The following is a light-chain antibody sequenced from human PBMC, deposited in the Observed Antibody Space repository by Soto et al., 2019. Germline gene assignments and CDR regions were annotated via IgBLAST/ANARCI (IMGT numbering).Light chain of an antibody. CDR3: HQCATSPLT. CDR1: QPVANIY. CDR2: DAS. Sequence: PGERATLSCRASQPVANIYLAWYQQKPGQAPRLLIDDASNRATGVPDRFSGTGSGTDFTLTISRLEPEDFAVYYCHQCATSPLTFGGGTKVEI. J-gene: IGKJ4*01. V-gene: IGKV3-20*01.